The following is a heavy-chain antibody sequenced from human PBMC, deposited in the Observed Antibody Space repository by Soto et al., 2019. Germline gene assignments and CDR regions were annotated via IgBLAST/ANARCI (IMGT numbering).Heavy chain of an antibody. J-gene: IGHJ6*02. D-gene: IGHD6-13*01. Sequence: SETLSLTCTVSGGSFSSYYWSWIRQPAGKGLEWIGRIYTSGGTNYNPSLKSRVAMSVDTSKKKFSLKLSSVTAADTAVYYCARGAAAGVDYGMDVWGRGTTVTVSS. CDR3: ARGAAAGVDYGMDV. CDR2: IYTSGGT. V-gene: IGHV4-4*07. CDR1: GGSFSSYY.